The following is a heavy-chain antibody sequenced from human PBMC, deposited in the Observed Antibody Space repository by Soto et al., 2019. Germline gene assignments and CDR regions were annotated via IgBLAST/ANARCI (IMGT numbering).Heavy chain of an antibody. Sequence: PGGSLRLSCAASGFTFNTAWLNWLRQAPGKGLEWVGRIKSKTDGGTIEYAAPVKGRFTISRDDSKTTLYLQMNSLKTEDTAVYYCTTGLLRSGGAFDIWGQGIMVTVSS. CDR3: TTGLLRSGGAFDI. J-gene: IGHJ3*02. CDR1: GFTFNTAW. D-gene: IGHD4-17*01. V-gene: IGHV3-15*07. CDR2: IKSKTDGGTI.